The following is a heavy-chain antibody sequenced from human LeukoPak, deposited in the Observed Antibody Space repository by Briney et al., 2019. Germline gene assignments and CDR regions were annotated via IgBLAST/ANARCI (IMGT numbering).Heavy chain of an antibody. V-gene: IGHV5-51*01. CDR3: ARLRGYSYGYFDMDV. CDR1: GYSFTNYW. J-gene: IGHJ6*03. CDR2: IYPGDSDT. D-gene: IGHD5-18*01. Sequence: GESLTISCKGSGYSFTNYWIGWVRQMPGKGLEYMGIIYPGDSDTTYSPSFQGQVTISADKSIHTAYLQWSSLKASDHAMYYCARLRGYSYGYFDMDVWGRGTTVTVSS.